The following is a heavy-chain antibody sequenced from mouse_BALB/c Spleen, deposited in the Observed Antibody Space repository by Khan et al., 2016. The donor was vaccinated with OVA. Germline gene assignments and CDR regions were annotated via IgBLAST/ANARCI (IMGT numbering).Heavy chain of an antibody. Sequence: EVQLQESGPGLVKPSQSLSLTCTVTAYSITSDYAWTWIRQFPGNKLEWRGYISYSGSTSFNPSFKDRTTFTRDTSKNTSFLQLISVTTEDTATYYCAGSRFDCRYSCIDYWGQGTTLTVSS. CDR2: ISYSGST. J-gene: IGHJ2*01. CDR3: AGSRFDCRYSCIDY. CDR1: AYSITSDYA. V-gene: IGHV3-2*02. D-gene: IGHD2-14*01.